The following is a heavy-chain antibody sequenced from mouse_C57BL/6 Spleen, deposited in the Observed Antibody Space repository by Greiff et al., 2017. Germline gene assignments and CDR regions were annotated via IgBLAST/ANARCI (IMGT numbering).Heavy chain of an antibody. V-gene: IGHV1-64*01. J-gene: IGHJ4*01. D-gene: IGHD1-1*01. CDR3: ARERYYYGSSYAMDY. Sequence: VQLQQPGAELVKPGASVKLSCKASGYTFTSYWMHWVKQRPGQGLEWIGMIHPNSGSTNYNEKFKSKATLTVDKSSSTAYMQLSSLTSEDSAVYYCARERYYYGSSYAMDYWGQGTSVTVSS. CDR2: IHPNSGST. CDR1: GYTFTSYW.